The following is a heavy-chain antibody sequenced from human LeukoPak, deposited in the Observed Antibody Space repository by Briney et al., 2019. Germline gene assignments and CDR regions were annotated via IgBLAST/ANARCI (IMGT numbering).Heavy chain of an antibody. CDR2: IWYDGSNK. J-gene: IGHJ4*02. D-gene: IGHD1-26*01. CDR1: GFTFSSYG. CDR3: AKDEGAGGYFDY. V-gene: IGHV3-33*06. Sequence: SGGSLRLSCAASGFTFSSYGMHWVRQAPGKGLEWVAVIWYDGSNKYYADSVKGRFTISRDNSKNTLYLQMNSLRAEDTAVYYCAKDEGAGGYFDYWGQGTLVTVSS.